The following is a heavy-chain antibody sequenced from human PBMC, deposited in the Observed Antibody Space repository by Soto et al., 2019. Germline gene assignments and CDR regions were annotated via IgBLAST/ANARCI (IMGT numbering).Heavy chain of an antibody. J-gene: IGHJ6*02. D-gene: IGHD6-13*01. CDR3: ASFYQQLVPSLGYGMDV. CDR2: IYYSGST. CDR1: GGSISSSSYN. V-gene: IGHV4-39*01. Sequence: SETLSLTCTVSGGSISSSSYNWGWIRQPPGKGLEWIGSIYYSGSTYYNPSLKSRVTISVDTSKNQFSLKPSSVTAADTAVYYCASFYQQLVPSLGYGMDVWGQGTTVT.